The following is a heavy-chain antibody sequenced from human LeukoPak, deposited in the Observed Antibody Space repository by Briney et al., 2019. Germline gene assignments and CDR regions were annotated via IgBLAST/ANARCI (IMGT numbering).Heavy chain of an antibody. J-gene: IGHJ4*02. CDR3: SSLTSLGYHFDY. CDR1: GGSFSGYY. Sequence: SETLSLTCAVYGGSFSGYYWSWIRQPPGKGLEWIGEINHSGSTNYNPSLKSRVTISVDTSKNQFSLKLSSVTAADTAVYYCSSLTSLGYHFDYWGQGTLVTVSS. D-gene: IGHD3-16*02. CDR2: INHSGST. V-gene: IGHV4-34*01.